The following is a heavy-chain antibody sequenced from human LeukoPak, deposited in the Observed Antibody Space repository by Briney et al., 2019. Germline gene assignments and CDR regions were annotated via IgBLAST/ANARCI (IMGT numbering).Heavy chain of an antibody. V-gene: IGHV3-74*01. Sequence: PGGSLRLSCAASGFTFSSYWMNWVRQAPGKGLVWVSRIASDGSSTTYADSVKGRFSISRDNAKNTLYLQMNSLRVEDTAVYYCARDRGEYYDSSGYYPDAFDIWGQGTMVTVSS. CDR2: IASDGSST. CDR1: GFTFSSYW. J-gene: IGHJ3*02. CDR3: ARDRGEYYDSSGYYPDAFDI. D-gene: IGHD3-22*01.